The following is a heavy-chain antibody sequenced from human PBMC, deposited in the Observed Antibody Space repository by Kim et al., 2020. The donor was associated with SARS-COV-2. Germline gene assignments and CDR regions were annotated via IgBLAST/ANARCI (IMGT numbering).Heavy chain of an antibody. V-gene: IGHV4-61*09. CDR2: IYTSGST. CDR3: ARGSYTSGIYIVDP. D-gene: IGHD3-10*01. CDR1: GDSLSSDDYY. Sequence: SETLSLTCTVSGDSLSSDDYYWSWIRQPAGKGLEWIGHIYTSGSTNYNPSLKSRVTISVDTSRNHFSLKLTSVTAADTAVYYCARGSYTSGIYIVDPWGQGALVTVSS. J-gene: IGHJ5*02.